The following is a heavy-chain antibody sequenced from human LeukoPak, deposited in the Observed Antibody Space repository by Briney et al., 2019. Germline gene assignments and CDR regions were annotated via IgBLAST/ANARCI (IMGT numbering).Heavy chain of an antibody. CDR1: GFTFSNYA. CDR3: AKGTYYDFWSGYPRLDY. D-gene: IGHD3-3*01. V-gene: IGHV3-23*01. J-gene: IGHJ4*02. Sequence: PGGSLRLSCAASGFTFSNYAMSWVRQAPGKGLGWVSAIGGSGDTTFYADSVKGRFTISRDNSKNTLYLQMNSLRAEDTAVYYCAKGTYYDFWSGYPRLDYWGQGTLVTVSA. CDR2: IGGSGDTT.